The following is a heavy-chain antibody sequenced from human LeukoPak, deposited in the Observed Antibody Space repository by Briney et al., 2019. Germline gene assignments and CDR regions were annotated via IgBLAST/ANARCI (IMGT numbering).Heavy chain of an antibody. V-gene: IGHV3-9*01. CDR2: ISWNSGST. Sequence: GRSLRLSCAASGFTFDDYAMHWVRQAPGKGLEWVSGISWNSGSTDYADSVKGRFTISRDNAKNSLYLQMNSLRAEDTALYYCAKDSGGNPPGGVYYYYMDVWGKGTTVTVSS. CDR1: GFTFDDYA. D-gene: IGHD4-23*01. J-gene: IGHJ6*03. CDR3: AKDSGGNPPGGVYYYYMDV.